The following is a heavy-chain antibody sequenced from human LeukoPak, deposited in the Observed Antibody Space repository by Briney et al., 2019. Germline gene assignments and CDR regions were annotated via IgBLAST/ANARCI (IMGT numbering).Heavy chain of an antibody. CDR1: GYTFTDYY. CDR3: ARRYLDY. J-gene: IGHJ4*02. Sequence: ASVKVSCKASGYTFTDYYLHWVRQAPGQGLEWMGRINPNSGDTNYAQDFQDRVTMTRDTSITTAYMELSSLRSDDTAMYYCARRYLDYWGQGTLVTVSS. V-gene: IGHV1-2*06. CDR2: INPNSGDT. D-gene: IGHD2-2*01.